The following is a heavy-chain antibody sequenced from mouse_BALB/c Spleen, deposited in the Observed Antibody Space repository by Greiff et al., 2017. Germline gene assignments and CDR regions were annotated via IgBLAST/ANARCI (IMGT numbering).Heavy chain of an antibody. CDR3: ARGGLWLRYAMDY. D-gene: IGHD2-2*01. CDR2: IYPGDGDT. Sequence: QVQLQQSGAELVRPGSSVKISCKASGYAFSSYWMNWVKQRPGQGLEWIGQIYPGDGDTNYNGKFKGKATLTADKSSSTAYMQLSSLTSEDSAVYFFARGGLWLRYAMDYWGQGTSVTVSS. CDR1: GYAFSSYW. V-gene: IGHV1-80*01. J-gene: IGHJ4*01.